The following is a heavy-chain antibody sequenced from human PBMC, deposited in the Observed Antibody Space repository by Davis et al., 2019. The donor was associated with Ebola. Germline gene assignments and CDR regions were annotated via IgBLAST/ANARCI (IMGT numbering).Heavy chain of an antibody. V-gene: IGHV3-11*01. D-gene: IGHD4-17*01. J-gene: IGHJ6*02. Sequence: GESLKISCAASGFTFSDYYMSWIRQAPGKGLEWVSYISSSGSTIYYADSVKGRFTISRDNAKNTLYLQMNSLRAEDTAVYYCARDSLTTVTTYYYYGMDVWGQGTTVTVSS. CDR2: ISSSGSTI. CDR3: ARDSLTTVTTYYYYGMDV. CDR1: GFTFSDYY.